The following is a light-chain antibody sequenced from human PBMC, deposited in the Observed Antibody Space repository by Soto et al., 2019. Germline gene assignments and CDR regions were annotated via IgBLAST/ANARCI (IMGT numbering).Light chain of an antibody. CDR2: DAS. Sequence: EIVLTQSPATLSLSPGERATLSCRASQSVSSYLAWYQQKPGQAPRLLIYDASNRATGNPASLSSSGSGTDFTLTISSLERVDFAVYYCQQRSNWPRLTFGGGTKVEIK. CDR1: QSVSSY. V-gene: IGKV3-11*01. J-gene: IGKJ4*02. CDR3: QQRSNWPRLT.